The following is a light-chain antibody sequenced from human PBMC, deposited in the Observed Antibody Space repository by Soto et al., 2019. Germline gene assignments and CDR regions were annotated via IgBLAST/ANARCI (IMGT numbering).Light chain of an antibody. J-gene: IGKJ1*01. Sequence: EIVLTQSPGTLSLSPGERATLSCRASQSVSSSYLAWYQQKPGQAPRLLIYGPSSRATGIPDRFSGSGSGTDFTLTISRLEPEDFAVYYCQQYGSSRWTFGQGTKVDIK. CDR1: QSVSSSY. CDR3: QQYGSSRWT. CDR2: GPS. V-gene: IGKV3-20*01.